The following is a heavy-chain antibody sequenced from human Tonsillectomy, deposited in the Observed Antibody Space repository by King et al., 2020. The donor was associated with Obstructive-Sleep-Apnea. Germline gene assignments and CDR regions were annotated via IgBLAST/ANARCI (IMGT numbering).Heavy chain of an antibody. Sequence: VQLVESGGGLVQPGRSLRLSCTASGFTFGGYAMSWFRQAPGKGLEGVGFLSRKAYGGTTEYAASVKGSFTISRDDSKSIAYLQMNSLKTEDTAVYYCTRDSSSLGFDYWGHGTLVTVSS. CDR1: GFTFGGYA. CDR3: TRDSSSLGFDY. CDR2: LSRKAYGGTT. D-gene: IGHD2-2*01. J-gene: IGHJ4*01. V-gene: IGHV3-49*03.